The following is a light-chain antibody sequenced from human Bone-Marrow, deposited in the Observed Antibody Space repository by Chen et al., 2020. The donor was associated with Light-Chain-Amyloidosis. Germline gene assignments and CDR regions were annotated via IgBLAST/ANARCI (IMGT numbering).Light chain of an antibody. CDR3: CSYAGRGKM. CDR2: EAK. CDR1: SSDVGTYNL. V-gene: IGLV2-23*01. J-gene: IGLJ3*02. Sequence: QSALTQPASVSGSPGQSITISCTGSSSDVGTYNLVSWYQHHPGKAPKLIIDEAKKRPSGVSNRFSGSGSGYTASLTISGLQAEDEAEYYCCSYAGRGKMFGGGTKLTVL.